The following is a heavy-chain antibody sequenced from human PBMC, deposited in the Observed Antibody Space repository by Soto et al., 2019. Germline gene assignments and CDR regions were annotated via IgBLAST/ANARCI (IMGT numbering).Heavy chain of an antibody. Sequence: HPGGSLRLSCAASGFTFSSYGMHWVRQAPGKGLEWVAVIWYDGSNKYYADSVKGRFTISRDNSKNTLYLQMNSLRAEDTAVYYCARGDDYGDRTGFGIWGQGTMVTVSS. CDR3: ARGDDYGDRTGFGI. J-gene: IGHJ3*02. CDR1: GFTFSSYG. V-gene: IGHV3-33*01. D-gene: IGHD4-17*01. CDR2: IWYDGSNK.